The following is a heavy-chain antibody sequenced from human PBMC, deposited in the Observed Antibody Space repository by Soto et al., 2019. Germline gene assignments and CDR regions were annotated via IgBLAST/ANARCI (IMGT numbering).Heavy chain of an antibody. CDR2: MWYDESKK. Sequence: PGGSLRLSCAASGFTFNTYVMHWVRQAPGKGLEWVALMWYDESKKYYGDSVRGRFTISRDNSWDTLYLQMNSLRSEDTAVYYCARGARDFDYWGQGTLVTVSS. CDR3: ARGARDFDY. CDR1: GFTFNTYV. D-gene: IGHD3-16*01. V-gene: IGHV3-33*01. J-gene: IGHJ4*02.